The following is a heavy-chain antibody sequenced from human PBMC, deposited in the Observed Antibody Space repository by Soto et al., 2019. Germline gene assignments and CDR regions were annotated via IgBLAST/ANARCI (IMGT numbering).Heavy chain of an antibody. V-gene: IGHV3-30-3*01. CDR3: ARDLRLGVSGSGWGLDY. Sequence: QVQLVESGGGVVQPGRSLRLSCAASGFTFSSYAMHWVRQAPGKGLEWVAVISYDGSNKDYAASVKGRFTISRDNSKNTLYLQMISLRAEDTAVYYCARDLRLGVSGSGWGLDYWGQGTLVTVSS. CDR1: GFTFSSYA. D-gene: IGHD6-19*01. CDR2: ISYDGSNK. J-gene: IGHJ4*02.